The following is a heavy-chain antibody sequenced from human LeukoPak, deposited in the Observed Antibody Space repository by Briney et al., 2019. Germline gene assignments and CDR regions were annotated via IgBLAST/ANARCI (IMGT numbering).Heavy chain of an antibody. D-gene: IGHD3-16*01. J-gene: IGHJ6*02. Sequence: GGSLRLSCAASGFTLSRYWMTWVRQAPGKGLQWVANINQDGSELYYVDSVKGRFTISGDNAKNSAYLQMNSLRAEDTAVYYCARSAGEIYYYYGMDVWGQGTTVTVSS. CDR3: ARSAGEIYYYYGMDV. CDR1: GFTLSRYW. V-gene: IGHV3-7*04. CDR2: INQDGSEL.